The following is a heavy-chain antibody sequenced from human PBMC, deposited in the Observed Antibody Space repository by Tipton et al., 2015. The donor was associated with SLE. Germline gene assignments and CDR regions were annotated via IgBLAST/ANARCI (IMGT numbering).Heavy chain of an antibody. Sequence: TLSLTCTVSDASMNYYYWTWIRQPPGKGLEWIGYIHYSGSTNCDPSLKSRVTISVDTSKNQFSLKVTSVTAADTAVYYCTRGNYYGAGDFWGQGTLVTVSS. D-gene: IGHD3-10*01. CDR3: TRGNYYGAGDF. CDR2: IHYSGST. V-gene: IGHV4-59*01. J-gene: IGHJ4*02. CDR1: DASMNYYY.